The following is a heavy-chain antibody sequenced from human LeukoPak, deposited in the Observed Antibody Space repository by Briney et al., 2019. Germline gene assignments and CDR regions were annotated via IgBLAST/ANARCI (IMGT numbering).Heavy chain of an antibody. CDR2: ISYDGGNK. CDR1: GFTFSSYG. J-gene: IGHJ4*02. Sequence: GSLRLSCAASGFTFSSYGMHWVRQAPGKGLEWVAVISYDGGNKYYADSVKGRFTISRDNAKNSLYLQMNSLRAEDTAVYYCAKVADSSGWYLEYYFDYWSQGTLVTVSS. D-gene: IGHD6-19*01. V-gene: IGHV3-30*18. CDR3: AKVADSSGWYLEYYFDY.